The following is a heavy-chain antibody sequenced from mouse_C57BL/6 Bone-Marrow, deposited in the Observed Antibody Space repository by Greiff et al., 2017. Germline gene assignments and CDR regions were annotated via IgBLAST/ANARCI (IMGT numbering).Heavy chain of an antibody. CDR3: ARYYYGTCFAY. V-gene: IGHV1-26*01. CDR1: GYTFTDYY. Sequence: EVQLQQSGPELVKPGASVKISCKASGYTFTDYYMNWVKQSHGKSLEWIGDINPNNGGTSYNQKFKGKATLTVDKSSSTAYMELRSLTSEDSAVYYCARYYYGTCFAYWGQGTLVTVSA. CDR2: INPNNGGT. D-gene: IGHD1-1*01. J-gene: IGHJ3*01.